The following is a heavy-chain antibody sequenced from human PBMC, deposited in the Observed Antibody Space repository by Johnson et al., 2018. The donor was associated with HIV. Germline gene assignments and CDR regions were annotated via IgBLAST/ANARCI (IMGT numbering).Heavy chain of an antibody. CDR1: GFTFDDYA. D-gene: IGHD3-16*01. CDR2: INWNSGTI. J-gene: IGHJ3*02. V-gene: IGHV3-9*01. CDR3: ASSSLAWGVDAFDI. Sequence: VQLVESGGGLVQPGRSLRLSCAASGFTFDDYAMYWVRQGPGKGLEWVSGINWNSGTIGYADSVKGRFSISRDNSKNTLFLEMNSLRAEDTAVYYCASSSLAWGVDAFDIWGQGTKVTVSS.